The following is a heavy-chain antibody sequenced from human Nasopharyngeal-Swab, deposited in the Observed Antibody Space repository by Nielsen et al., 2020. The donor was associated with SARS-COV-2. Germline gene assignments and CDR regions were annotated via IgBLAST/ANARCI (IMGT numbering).Heavy chain of an antibody. CDR3: ARLGFSGSYDY. D-gene: IGHD1-26*01. Sequence: SEILSLTCTVSGGSISSSSYYWGWIRQPPEKGLEWIGSIYYSGSTYYNPSLKSRVTISVDTSKNQFSLKLSSVTAAHTAVYYCARLGFSGSYDYWGQGTLVAVSS. CDR1: GGSISSSSYY. J-gene: IGHJ4*02. V-gene: IGHV4-39*01. CDR2: IYYSGST.